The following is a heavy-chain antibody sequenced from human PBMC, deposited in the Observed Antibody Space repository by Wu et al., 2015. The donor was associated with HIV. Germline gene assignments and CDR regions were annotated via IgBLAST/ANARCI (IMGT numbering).Heavy chain of an antibody. Sequence: QVQLLQSGAEVRKPGSSVKVSCKASGGTFSRSGFSWVRQVPGQGFEWMGRIIPIHGAANYAQKFEGRVTITADESTSTAYMDLSSLTSEDTAVYYCAREGEEKKSDRSGYYAYLQIWGQGSQVTVSS. CDR1: GGTFSRSG. CDR2: IIPIHGAA. V-gene: IGHV1-69*11. J-gene: IGHJ1*01. CDR3: AREGEEKKSDRSGYYAYLQI. D-gene: IGHD3-22*01.